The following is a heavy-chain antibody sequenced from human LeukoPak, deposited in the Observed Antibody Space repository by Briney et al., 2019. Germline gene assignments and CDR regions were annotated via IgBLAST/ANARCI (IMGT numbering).Heavy chain of an antibody. V-gene: IGHV1-2*02. Sequence: ASVKVSCKASGYTFTGYYMHWVRQAPGQGLEWMGWINPNSGGTNYPQKFQGRVTMTRDTSISTAYMELSRLTSDDTAVYYCARDRRITGTQGTIAFDIWGQGTMVTVSS. CDR3: ARDRRITGTQGTIAFDI. CDR2: INPNSGGT. J-gene: IGHJ3*02. D-gene: IGHD1-20*01. CDR1: GYTFTGYY.